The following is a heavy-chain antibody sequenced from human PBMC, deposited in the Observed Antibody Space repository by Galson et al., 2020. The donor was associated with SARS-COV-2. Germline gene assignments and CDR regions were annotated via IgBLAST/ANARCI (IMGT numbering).Heavy chain of an antibody. V-gene: IGHV3-23*01. CDR3: AKGSSSSRPYYFDY. D-gene: IGHD6-6*01. Sequence: GSLRLSCAASGFTFGSYAMGWVRQAPGRGLEWVSGITDSGDYTYYADSVKGRFTFSRDNSRNTLSLHMNSLRAEDTAVYFCAKGSSSSRPYYFDYWGHGTLVTVSS. CDR2: ITDSGDYT. J-gene: IGHJ4*01. CDR1: GFTFGSYA.